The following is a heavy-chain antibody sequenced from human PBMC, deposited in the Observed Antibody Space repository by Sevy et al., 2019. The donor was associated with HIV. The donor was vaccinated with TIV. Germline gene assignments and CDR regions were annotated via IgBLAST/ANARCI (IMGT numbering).Heavy chain of an antibody. CDR3: ARDGWRSSGGGWYSGSWWFDP. V-gene: IGHV3-7*01. CDR1: GFTFSSYW. CDR2: IKQDGSEK. Sequence: GGSLRLSCAASGFTFSSYWMSWVRQAPGKGLEWVANIKQDGSEKYYVDSLKGRFTISRDNPKNSLFLQMNSLRADDTAVYYCARDGWRSSGGGWYSGSWWFDPWGQGTLVTVSS. J-gene: IGHJ5*02. D-gene: IGHD2-15*01.